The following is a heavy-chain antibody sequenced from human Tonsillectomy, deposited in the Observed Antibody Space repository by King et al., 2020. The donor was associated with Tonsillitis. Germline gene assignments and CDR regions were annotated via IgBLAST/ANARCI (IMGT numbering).Heavy chain of an antibody. Sequence: QLVQSGAEVKKPGESLKISCKGSGYSFDYYYIAWVRQMPGKGLEWVGLIYPGDSDTRYSPSFQGQVAISADKSITTAYLQWSSLKASDSAMYYCARQAANYDVDYWGQGTLVTVSS. CDR1: GYSFDYYY. D-gene: IGHD3-3*01. V-gene: IGHV5-51*01. CDR3: ARQAANYDVDY. J-gene: IGHJ4*02. CDR2: IYPGDSDT.